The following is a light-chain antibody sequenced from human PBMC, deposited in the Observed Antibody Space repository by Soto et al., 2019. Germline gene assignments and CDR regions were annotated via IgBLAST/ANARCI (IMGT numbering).Light chain of an antibody. V-gene: IGLV2-14*01. CDR1: SSDVGGYDY. J-gene: IGLJ2*01. CDR3: SSYIRAPTGVL. Sequence: QSVLTQPASVSGSPGQSITISCTGTSSDVGGYDYVSWYQQYPGKAPKLMIYDVNYRPSGVSNRFSGSKSGNTASLTISGLQAEDEGDYYCSSYIRAPTGVLFGGGTKLTVL. CDR2: DVN.